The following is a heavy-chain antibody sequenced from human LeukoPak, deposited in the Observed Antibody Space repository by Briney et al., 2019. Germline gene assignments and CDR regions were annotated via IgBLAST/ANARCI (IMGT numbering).Heavy chain of an antibody. Sequence: GGSLRLSCAASGFTFSSYAMHWVRQTPGQGLEWVAVISYDGSNKYYADSVKGRFTISRDNSKNTLYLQMNSLRAEDTAVYYCARVSYYYDSSGYYYFDYWGQGTLVTVSS. J-gene: IGHJ4*02. CDR2: ISYDGSNK. V-gene: IGHV3-30*04. D-gene: IGHD3-22*01. CDR1: GFTFSSYA. CDR3: ARVSYYYDSSGYYYFDY.